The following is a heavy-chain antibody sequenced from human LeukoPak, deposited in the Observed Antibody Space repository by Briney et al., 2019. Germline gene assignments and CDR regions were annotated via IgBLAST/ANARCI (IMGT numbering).Heavy chain of an antibody. V-gene: IGHV1-69*05. Sequence: SVKVSCKASGGTFSSYAICWVRQAPGQGLEWMGRIIPIFGTANYAQKFQGRVTITTDESTSTAYMELSSLRSEDTAVYYCARDSADIVVVPAAMRRFDYWGQGTLVTVSS. CDR2: IIPIFGTA. D-gene: IGHD2-2*01. CDR3: ARDSADIVVVPAAMRRFDY. CDR1: GGTFSSYA. J-gene: IGHJ4*02.